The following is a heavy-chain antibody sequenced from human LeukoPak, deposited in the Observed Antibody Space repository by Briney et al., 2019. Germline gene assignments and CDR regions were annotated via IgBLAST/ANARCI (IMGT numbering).Heavy chain of an antibody. D-gene: IGHD3-3*01. CDR2: INHSGST. V-gene: IGHV4-34*01. CDR1: GGSFSGYY. CDR3: ARGTTFLEWLLPYYYYGMDV. Sequence: SETLSLTCAVYGGSFSGYYWSWIRQPPGKGLEWIGEINHSGSTNYNPSLKSRVTISVDTSKNRFSLKLSSVTAADTAVYYCARGTTFLEWLLPYYYYGMDVWGQGTTVTVSS. J-gene: IGHJ6*02.